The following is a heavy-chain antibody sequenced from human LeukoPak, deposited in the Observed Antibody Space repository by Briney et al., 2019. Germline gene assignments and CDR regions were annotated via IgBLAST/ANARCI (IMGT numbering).Heavy chain of an antibody. V-gene: IGHV3-23*01. CDR2: ITSSAGST. CDR1: GFTFSSYA. D-gene: IGHD4-17*01. Sequence: GGSLRLSCAASGFTFSSYAMSWVRQAPGKGLEWVSGITSSAGSTYYADSVKGRFTISRDNSKNTLFLQMNSLRAEDTATYYCARPYGDYARGALDIWGQGTLVTVSS. CDR3: ARPYGDYARGALDI. J-gene: IGHJ3*02.